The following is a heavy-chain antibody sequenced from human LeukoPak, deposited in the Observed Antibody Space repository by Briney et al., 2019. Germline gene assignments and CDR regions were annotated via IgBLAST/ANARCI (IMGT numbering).Heavy chain of an antibody. J-gene: IGHJ4*02. CDR3: ARDGGNLRFLEWLLDY. CDR1: GYTFTGYY. D-gene: IGHD3-3*01. CDR2: INPNSGGT. Sequence: GASVKVSCKASGYTFTGYYMHWVRQAPGQGLEWMGWINPNSGGTNYAQKFQGRVTMTRDTSISTAYMELSRLRSDDTAMYYCARDGGNLRFLEWLLDYWGQGTLVTVSS. V-gene: IGHV1-2*02.